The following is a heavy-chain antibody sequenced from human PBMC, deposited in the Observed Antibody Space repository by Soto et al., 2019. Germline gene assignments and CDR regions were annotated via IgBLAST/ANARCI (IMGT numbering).Heavy chain of an antibody. D-gene: IGHD1-1*01. CDR1: GFTFGNYW. V-gene: IGHV3-74*01. CDR2: ISDYGRI. J-gene: IGHJ4*02. CDR3: ARGGLEPFDH. Sequence: GSLRLSCAASGFTFGNYWMHWVRQAPGKGLVWVSRISDYGRINYADSVKDRFIISRDDARSELYLQLNDLRVEDTATYYCARGGLEPFDHWGQGAQVTVSS.